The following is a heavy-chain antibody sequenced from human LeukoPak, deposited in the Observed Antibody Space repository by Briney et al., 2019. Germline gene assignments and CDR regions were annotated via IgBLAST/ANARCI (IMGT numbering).Heavy chain of an antibody. CDR2: INPNSGDT. CDR3: ARDPDLLYSYGFGAFDI. Sequence: ASVKVSCKASGYTFTGYYMHWVRQAPGQGLEWMGWINPNSGDTNYAQKFQGRVTMTTDTSTSTAYMELRSLRSDDTAVYYCARDPDLLYSYGFGAFDIWGQGTMVTVSS. J-gene: IGHJ3*02. CDR1: GYTFTGYY. V-gene: IGHV1-2*02. D-gene: IGHD5-18*01.